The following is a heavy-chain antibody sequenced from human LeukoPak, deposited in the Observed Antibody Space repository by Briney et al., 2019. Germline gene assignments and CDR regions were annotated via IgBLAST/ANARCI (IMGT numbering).Heavy chain of an antibody. D-gene: IGHD5-24*01. Sequence: PGGSLRLSCAASGFTVSSNYMSWVRQAPGKGLEWVSVNYSGGSTYYADSVKGRFTISRDNSKNTMSVEMNSLRVEDTAVYYCAKDYISGDGYWDFDFWGQGILVTVSS. V-gene: IGHV3-53*01. J-gene: IGHJ4*02. CDR2: NYSGGST. CDR3: AKDYISGDGYWDFDF. CDR1: GFTVSSNY.